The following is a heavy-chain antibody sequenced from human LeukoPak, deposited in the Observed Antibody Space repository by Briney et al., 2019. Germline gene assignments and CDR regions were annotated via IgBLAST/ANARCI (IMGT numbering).Heavy chain of an antibody. CDR3: ASDIAVAGVFDY. D-gene: IGHD6-19*01. CDR2: INPNSGGT. CDR1: GYTFTGYY. J-gene: IGHJ4*02. V-gene: IGHV1-2*02. Sequence: ASVKVSCKASGYTFTGYYMHWVRQAPGRGLEWMGWINPNSGGTNYAQKFQGRVTMTRDTSISTAYMELSRLRSDDTAVHYCASDIAVAGVFDYWGQGTLVTVSS.